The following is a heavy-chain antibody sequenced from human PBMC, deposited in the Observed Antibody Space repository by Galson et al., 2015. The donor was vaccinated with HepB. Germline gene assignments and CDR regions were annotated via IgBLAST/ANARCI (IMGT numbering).Heavy chain of an antibody. CDR2: TNTNTGNP. Sequence: SVKVSCKASGYTFTSYAMNWVRQAPGQGLEWMGWTNTNTGNPTYAQGFTGRFVFSLDTSVSTAYLQISSLKAEDTAVYYCASSQNVWGSYRSHGMDVWGQGTTVTVSS. CDR1: GYTFTSYA. J-gene: IGHJ6*02. CDR3: ASSQNVWGSYRSHGMDV. D-gene: IGHD3-16*02. V-gene: IGHV7-4-1*02.